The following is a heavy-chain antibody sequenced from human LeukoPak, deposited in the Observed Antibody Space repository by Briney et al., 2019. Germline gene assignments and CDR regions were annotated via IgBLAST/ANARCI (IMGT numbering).Heavy chain of an antibody. V-gene: IGHV4-61*02. D-gene: IGHD5-12*01. CDR2: IYTSGST. CDR1: GGSISSGSYY. Sequence: SQTLSLTCTVSGGSISSGSYYWGWIRQPAGKGLEWIVRIYTSGSTNYNHSLKSRVTISVDTSKNQFSLKLSSVTAADTAVYYCAATWLRRGTYYFDYWGQGTLVTVSS. CDR3: AATWLRRGTYYFDY. J-gene: IGHJ4*02.